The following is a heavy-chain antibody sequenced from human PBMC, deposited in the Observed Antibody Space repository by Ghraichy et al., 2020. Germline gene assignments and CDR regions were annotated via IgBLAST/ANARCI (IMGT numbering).Heavy chain of an antibody. D-gene: IGHD3-3*01. CDR1: GGSISSSSYY. CDR3: ARHKDEWLSWFDP. V-gene: IGHV4-39*01. J-gene: IGHJ5*02. CDR2: IYYSGST. Sequence: SETLSLTCTVSGGSISSSSYYWGWIRQPPGKGLEWIGSIYYSGSTYYNPSLKSRVTISVDTSKNQFSLKLSSVTAADTAVYYCARHKDEWLSWFDPWGQGTLVTVSS.